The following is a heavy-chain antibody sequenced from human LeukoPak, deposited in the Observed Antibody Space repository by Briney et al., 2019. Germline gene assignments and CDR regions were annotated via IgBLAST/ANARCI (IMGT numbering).Heavy chain of an antibody. CDR2: ISAYNGNT. V-gene: IGHV1-18*01. CDR1: GYTFTSYG. J-gene: IGHJ4*02. CDR3: ARDTSIMITFGGVIAKNDDY. Sequence: APVKVSCKASGYTFTSYGISWVRQAPGQGLEWMGWISAYNGNTNYAQKLQGRVTMTTDTSTSTAYMELRSLRSDDTAVYYCARDTSIMITFGGVIAKNDDYWGQGTLVTVSS. D-gene: IGHD3-16*02.